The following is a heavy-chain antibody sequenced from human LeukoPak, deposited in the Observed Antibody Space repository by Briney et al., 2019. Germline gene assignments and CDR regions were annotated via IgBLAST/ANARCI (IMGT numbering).Heavy chain of an antibody. D-gene: IGHD6-13*01. V-gene: IGHV3-21*01. Sequence: GGSLRLSCAASGFTFSSYSMNWVRQAPGKGLEWVSSISSSSSYIYYADSVKGRSTISRDNAKNSLYLQMNSLRAEDTAVYYCARVEYGSSWYYFDYWGQGTLVTVSS. CDR3: ARVEYGSSWYYFDY. J-gene: IGHJ4*02. CDR1: GFTFSSYS. CDR2: ISSSSSYI.